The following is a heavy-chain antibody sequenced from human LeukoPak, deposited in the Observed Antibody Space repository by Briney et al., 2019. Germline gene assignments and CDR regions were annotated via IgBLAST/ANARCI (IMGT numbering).Heavy chain of an antibody. CDR1: GFTFSSYS. CDR2: ISSSSSYI. V-gene: IGHV3-21*01. D-gene: IGHD3-10*01. CDR3: AREYGGTWQRSDY. J-gene: IGHJ4*02. Sequence: GGSLRLSCAASGFTFSSYSMNWVRQAPGKGLEWVSSISSSSSYIYYADSVKGRFTISRDNTKNSLYLQMNSLRAEDTAVYYCAREYGGTWQRSDYWGQGTLVTVSS.